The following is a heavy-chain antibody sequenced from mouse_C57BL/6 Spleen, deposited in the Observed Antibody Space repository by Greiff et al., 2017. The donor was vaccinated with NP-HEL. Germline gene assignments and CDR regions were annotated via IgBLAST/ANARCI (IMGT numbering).Heavy chain of an antibody. V-gene: IGHV1-80*01. CDR2: IYPGDGDT. CDR1: GYAFSSYW. J-gene: IGHJ3*01. D-gene: IGHD1-1*01. Sequence: QVQLQQSGAELVKPGASVKISCKASGYAFSSYWMNWVKQRPGKGLEWIGQIYPGDGDTNYNGKIKGKATLTADKSSSTAYMQLSSLTSEDSAVYFCAREDYYGSIAYWGQGTLVTVSA. CDR3: AREDYYGSIAY.